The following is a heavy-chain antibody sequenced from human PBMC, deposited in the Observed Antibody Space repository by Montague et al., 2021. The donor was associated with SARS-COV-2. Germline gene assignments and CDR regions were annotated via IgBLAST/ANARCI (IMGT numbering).Heavy chain of an antibody. CDR1: GFTFSSYT. CDR2: ITSRSSDT. Sequence: SLRLSCAGSGFTFSSYTMNWVRQAPGKGLEWVSSITSRSSDTFYADSVKGRFTISRDNAKNSLYLQMNSLRAEDTAVYYCAREKGIAVAGTEYWGQRTRLTVSS. CDR3: AREKGIAVAGTEY. D-gene: IGHD6-19*01. V-gene: IGHV3-21*01. J-gene: IGHJ4*02.